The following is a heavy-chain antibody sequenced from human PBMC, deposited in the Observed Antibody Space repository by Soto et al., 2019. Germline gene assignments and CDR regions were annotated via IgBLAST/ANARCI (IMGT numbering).Heavy chain of an antibody. CDR3: ARGAVAGMNNWFDP. V-gene: IGHV1-46*01. CDR2: INPSGGNT. Sequence: QVLLVQSGAEVRSPGASVTVSCKASGYTLGSYYMHWVRQAPGQGLEWLGVINPSGGNTSYAEKFQGRVTLSRDTSTSTVYMELGSLMSDDTALYYCARGAVAGMNNWFDPWGQGTLVTVSS. CDR1: GYTLGSYY. J-gene: IGHJ5*02. D-gene: IGHD6-19*01.